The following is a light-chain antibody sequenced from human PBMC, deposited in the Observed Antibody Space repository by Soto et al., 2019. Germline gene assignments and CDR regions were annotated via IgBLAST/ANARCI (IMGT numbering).Light chain of an antibody. J-gene: IGLJ2*01. CDR1: SSDIGDYDY. CDR3: ASSSGTNKLL. CDR2: EVN. Sequence: QSVLTQPPSASGSPGQSGTISCSGTSSDIGDYDYVSWYQQHPGKVPKLIISEVNTRPSGVPARFSASKSGNTASLTASGLQGEDEAHYYCASSSGTNKLLFGGGTKVTV. V-gene: IGLV2-8*01.